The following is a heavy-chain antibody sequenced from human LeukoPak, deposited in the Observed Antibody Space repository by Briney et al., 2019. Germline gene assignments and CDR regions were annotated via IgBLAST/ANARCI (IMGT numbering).Heavy chain of an antibody. V-gene: IGHV3-21*01. CDR3: ARDHQDIVVVPAASIAHY. CDR1: GFTFSSYS. Sequence: GGSLRLSCAASGFTFSSYSMNWVRQAPGKGLEWVSSISSSSSYIYYADSVKGRFTISRDNAKNSLYLQMNSLRAEDTAVYYRARDHQDIVVVPAASIAHYWGQGTLVTVSS. J-gene: IGHJ4*02. D-gene: IGHD2-2*01. CDR2: ISSSSSYI.